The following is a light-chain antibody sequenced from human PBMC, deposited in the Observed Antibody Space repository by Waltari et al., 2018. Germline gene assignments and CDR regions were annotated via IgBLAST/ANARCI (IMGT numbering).Light chain of an antibody. CDR3: QQYYDVPYT. Sequence: DVVMTQSPDSLAVSLGERATINCMSSQNLFWRSNKKNYLAWYQQKPGQPPKVLFFWASTREPGVPDRFSASGSETDFTLTVNGLQAEDVAIYYCQQYYDVPYTFGQGTRLEIK. J-gene: IGKJ2*01. CDR1: QNLFWRSNKKNY. CDR2: WAS. V-gene: IGKV4-1*01.